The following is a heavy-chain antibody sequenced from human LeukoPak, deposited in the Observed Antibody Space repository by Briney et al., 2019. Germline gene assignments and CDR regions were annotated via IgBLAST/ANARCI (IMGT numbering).Heavy chain of an antibody. CDR1: GGTFSSYA. D-gene: IGHD3-10*01. CDR3: AEGKTYYYGSGAPLYGMDV. CDR2: IIPILGIA. J-gene: IGHJ6*02. Sequence: EASVKVSCKASGGTFSSYAISWVRQSPGQRLEWLGRIIPILGIANYAQKFQGRVTITADKSTSTAYMELSSLRSEDTAVYYCAEGKTYYYGSGAPLYGMDVWGQGTTVTVSS. V-gene: IGHV1-69*04.